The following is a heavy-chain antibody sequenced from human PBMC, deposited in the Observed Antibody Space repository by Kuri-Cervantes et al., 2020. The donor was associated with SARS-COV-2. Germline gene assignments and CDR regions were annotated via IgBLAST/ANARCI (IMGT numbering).Heavy chain of an antibody. CDR1: GYTFSDYY. V-gene: IGHV1-46*01. J-gene: IGHJ5*02. CDR3: ARDRPIVVVPAAIRYWFDP. CDR2: INPRGGST. Sequence: ASVKVSCKASGYTFSDYYMHWVRQAPGQGLEWMGIINPRGGSTNYAQKFQGRVTMTRDTSTSTVNMELSSLRSEDTAVYYCARDRPIVVVPAAIRYWFDPWGQGTRVTVSS. D-gene: IGHD2-2*02.